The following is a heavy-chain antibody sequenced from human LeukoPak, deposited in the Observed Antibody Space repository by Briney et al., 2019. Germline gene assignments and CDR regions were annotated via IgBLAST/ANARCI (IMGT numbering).Heavy chain of an antibody. CDR2: ISGYNGHT. Sequence: ASVEVSCKASGGTLSSYAISWVRQAPGQGLEWMGWISGYNGHTKYAQKFQGRATMTTDTSTSTAYMELRSLRSDDTAVYYCARVGGIAAAGTLSKIGGSLDVWGKGTTVTVSS. V-gene: IGHV1-18*01. CDR3: ARVGGIAAAGTLSKIGGSLDV. D-gene: IGHD6-13*01. CDR1: GGTLSSYA. J-gene: IGHJ6*04.